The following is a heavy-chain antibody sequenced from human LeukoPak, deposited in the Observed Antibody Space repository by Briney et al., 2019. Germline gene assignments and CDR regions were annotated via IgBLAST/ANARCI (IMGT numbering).Heavy chain of an antibody. V-gene: IGHV3-7*03. D-gene: IGHD6-13*01. J-gene: IGHJ4*02. CDR3: ARDWGSSWSEFDY. Sequence: GGSLRLSCAAFGFTFSSYWMSWVRQAPGKGLEWVANIKQDGSEKYYVDSVKGRFTISRDNAKNSLYLQMNSLRAEDTAVYYCARDWGSSWSEFDYWGQGTLVTVSS. CDR1: GFTFSSYW. CDR2: IKQDGSEK.